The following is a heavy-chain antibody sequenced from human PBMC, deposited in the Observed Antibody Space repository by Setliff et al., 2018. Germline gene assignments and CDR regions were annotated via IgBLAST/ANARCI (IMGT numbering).Heavy chain of an antibody. CDR1: GGSISSHY. CDR2: IYYSGST. J-gene: IGHJ3*02. Sequence: SETLSLTCTVSGGSISSHYWSWIRQPPGKGLEWIGSIYYSGSTNYNPSLKSRVTISVDTSKNQFSLKLSSVTAADTAVYYCARGKTFFGAFIRAFDIWGQGTTVT. V-gene: IGHV4-59*11. CDR3: ARGKTFFGAFIRAFDI. D-gene: IGHD3-3*01.